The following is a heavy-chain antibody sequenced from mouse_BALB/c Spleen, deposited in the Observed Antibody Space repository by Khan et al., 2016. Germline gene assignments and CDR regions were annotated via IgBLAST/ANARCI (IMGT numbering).Heavy chain of an antibody. CDR1: GYSITSDYA. CDR3: ARSGSYGSSYNWYFDV. V-gene: IGHV3-2*02. D-gene: IGHD1-1*01. Sequence: VQLKESGPGLVKPSQSLSLTCTVTGYSITSDYAWNWIRQFPGNKLEWMGYISYSGSTSYNPSLKSRISITRDTSKNQFFLQLNSVTTEDTATYYCARSGSYGSSYNWYFDVWGAGTTVTVSS. J-gene: IGHJ1*01. CDR2: ISYSGST.